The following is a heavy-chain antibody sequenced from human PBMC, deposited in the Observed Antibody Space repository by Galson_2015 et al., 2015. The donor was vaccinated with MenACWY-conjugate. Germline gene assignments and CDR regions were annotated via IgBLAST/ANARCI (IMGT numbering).Heavy chain of an antibody. J-gene: IGHJ3*01. CDR1: GGSITTTNW. V-gene: IGHV4-4*02. CDR2: IYQSGTA. D-gene: IGHD1-1*01. Sequence: ETLSLTCTVSGGSITTTNWWSWVRQSPGKGLEWIGEIYQSGTANYNPSLMSRVTISLDKSKNQFSLKLTSMTAADTAIYYCARDFSPPPGVASSGSDVFQLWGQGTKVTVSS. CDR3: ARDFSPPPGVASSGSDVFQL.